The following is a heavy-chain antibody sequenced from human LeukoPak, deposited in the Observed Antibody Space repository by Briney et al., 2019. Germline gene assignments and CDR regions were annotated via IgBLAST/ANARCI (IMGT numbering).Heavy chain of an antibody. CDR3: AKLPDYILELKTWFDP. J-gene: IGHJ5*02. CDR2: INWDGRST. CDR1: GFTFDDYG. V-gene: IGHV3-20*04. D-gene: IGHD1-7*01. Sequence: GVSLRLSCAASGFTFDDYGMSWVRQAPGKGLEWVSGINWDGRSTNYADSVRGRFTISRDNAKNSLYLQMNSLRAEDTAVYYCAKLPDYILELKTWFDPWGQGTLVTVSS.